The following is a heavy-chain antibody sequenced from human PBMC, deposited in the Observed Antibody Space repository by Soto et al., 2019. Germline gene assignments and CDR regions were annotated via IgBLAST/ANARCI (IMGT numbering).Heavy chain of an antibody. CDR3: ARSPVGATIIYYFDY. CDR2: IIPIFGTA. D-gene: IGHD1-26*01. Sequence: SVKVSCKASGGTFSSYAISWVRQAPGQGLEWMGGIIPIFGTANYAQKFQGRVTITADESTSTAYMELSSLRSEDTAVYYCARSPVGATIIYYFDYWGQGTLVTVSS. V-gene: IGHV1-69*13. CDR1: GGTFSSYA. J-gene: IGHJ4*02.